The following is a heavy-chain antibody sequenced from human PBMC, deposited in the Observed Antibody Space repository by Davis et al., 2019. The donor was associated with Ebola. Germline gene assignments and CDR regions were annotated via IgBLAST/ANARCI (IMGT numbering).Heavy chain of an antibody. V-gene: IGHV4-39*01. CDR2: IYYSGST. CDR1: GGSISSGSYY. J-gene: IGHJ6*02. Sequence: SETLSLTCTVSGGSISSGSYYWGWIRQPPGKGLEWIGSIYYSGSTYYNPSLKSRVTISVDTSKSQFSLKLSSVTAADTAVYYCARRLHYYYGMDVWGQGTTVTVSS. CDR3: ARRLHYYYGMDV. D-gene: IGHD3-16*01.